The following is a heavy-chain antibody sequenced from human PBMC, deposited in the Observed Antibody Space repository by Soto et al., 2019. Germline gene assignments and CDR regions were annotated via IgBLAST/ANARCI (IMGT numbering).Heavy chain of an antibody. D-gene: IGHD2-21*01. CDR1: GFTFSSYA. V-gene: IGHV3-23*01. J-gene: IGHJ4*02. Sequence: GGSLRLSCAASGFTFSSYAMSWVRQAPGKGLEWVSAISGSGGSTYYADSVKGRFTISRDNSKNTLYLQMNSLRAEDTAVYYCAKVYSFRGSALVEYFDYWGQGTLVTVSS. CDR3: AKVYSFRGSALVEYFDY. CDR2: ISGSGGST.